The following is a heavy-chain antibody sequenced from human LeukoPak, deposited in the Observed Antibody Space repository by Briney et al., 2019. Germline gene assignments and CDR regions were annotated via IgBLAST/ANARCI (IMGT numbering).Heavy chain of an antibody. CDR3: ATQGAIVDGMDV. V-gene: IGHV4-39*01. CDR1: GGSISSSSYY. J-gene: IGHJ6*02. D-gene: IGHD2-15*01. Sequence: SETLSLTCTVSGGSISSSSYYWGWIRQPPGKGLEWIGSIYYSGSTYYNPSLKSRVTISVDTSKNQFSLKLSSVTAADTAVYYCATQGAIVDGMDVWGQGTTVTVSS. CDR2: IYYSGST.